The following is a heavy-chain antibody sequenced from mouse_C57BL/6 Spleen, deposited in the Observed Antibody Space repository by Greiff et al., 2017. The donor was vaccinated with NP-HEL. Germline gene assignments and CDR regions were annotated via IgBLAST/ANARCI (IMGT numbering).Heavy chain of an antibody. J-gene: IGHJ1*03. D-gene: IGHD1-1*01. V-gene: IGHV1-64*01. Sequence: QVHVKQSGAELVKPGASVKLSCKASGYTFTSYWMHWVKQRPGQGLEWIGMIHPNSGSTNYNEKFKSKATLTVDKSSSTAYMQLSSLTSEDSAVYYCAIITTVKDWYFDVWGTGTTVTVSS. CDR3: AIITTVKDWYFDV. CDR1: GYTFTSYW. CDR2: IHPNSGST.